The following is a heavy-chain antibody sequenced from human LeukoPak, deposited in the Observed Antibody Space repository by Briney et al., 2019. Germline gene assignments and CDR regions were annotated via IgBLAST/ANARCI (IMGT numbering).Heavy chain of an antibody. Sequence: ASVTVSCKASGYTFTSYGISWVRQAPGQGLEWMGWISGYNGNTNYAEKLQGRVTMTTDTSTSTEYMEVRSLRSDDTAIYYCARTITMFGVVLALNWFDPWGQGTLVTVSS. CDR2: ISGYNGNT. CDR3: ARTITMFGVVLALNWFDP. CDR1: GYTFTSYG. V-gene: IGHV1-18*01. J-gene: IGHJ5*02. D-gene: IGHD3-3*01.